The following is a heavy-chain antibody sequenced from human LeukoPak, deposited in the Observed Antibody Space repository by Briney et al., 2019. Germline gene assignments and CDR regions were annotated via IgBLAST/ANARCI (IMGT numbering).Heavy chain of an antibody. CDR2: ISGSGGST. CDR3: ARDRYCGGDCYYWYFDL. CDR1: GFTFITYA. D-gene: IGHD2-21*02. J-gene: IGHJ2*01. Sequence: PGGSLRLSCAASGFTFITYAMTWVRQAPGKGLEWVSAISGSGGSTYYADSVKGRFTISRDNSKNTLYLQMNSLRAEDTAVYYCARDRYCGGDCYYWYFDLWGRGTLVTVSS. V-gene: IGHV3-23*01.